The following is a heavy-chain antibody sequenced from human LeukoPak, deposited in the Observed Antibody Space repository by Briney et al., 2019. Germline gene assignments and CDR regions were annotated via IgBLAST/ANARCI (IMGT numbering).Heavy chain of an antibody. V-gene: IGHV3-43*02. CDR1: GLNFDDSA. Sequence: GETLRLSCVASGLNFDDSAMHWVRQAPGKGLEWVSLISAVGGSTFSADSVKGRFSISRDNSKNSLYLQMNSLRSEDTAMYYCAKESGKFDYWGQGTLV. CDR2: ISAVGGST. J-gene: IGHJ4*02. CDR3: AKESGKFDY.